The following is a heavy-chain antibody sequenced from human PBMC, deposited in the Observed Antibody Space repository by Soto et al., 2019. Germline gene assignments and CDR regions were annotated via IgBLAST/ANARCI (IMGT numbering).Heavy chain of an antibody. D-gene: IGHD6-19*01. CDR3: ARVRSSGWPGGWDY. J-gene: IGHJ4*02. V-gene: IGHV4-61*01. Sequence: QVQLQESGPGLVKPSETLSLTCTVSGGSVSSGSYYWSWIRQPPGKGLEWIGYIYYSGSTNYNPSPKSRVTISVDTSKNQFSLKLSSVTAADTAVYYCARVRSSGWPGGWDYWGQGTLVTVSS. CDR1: GGSVSSGSYY. CDR2: IYYSGST.